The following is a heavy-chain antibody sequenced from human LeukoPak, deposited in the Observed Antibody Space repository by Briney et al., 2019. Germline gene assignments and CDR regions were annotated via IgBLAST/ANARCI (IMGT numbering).Heavy chain of an antibody. D-gene: IGHD6-13*01. CDR3: AKDLGYSSSWYYFDY. CDR2: ISGSGGST. Sequence: GGSLRLSCAASGFTFSSYAMSWVRQAPGKGLEWVSAISGSGGSTYYADSVKGRFTISRDNSKNTLYLQMNSLRAEDTAVYYCAKDLGYSSSWYYFDYWGPGTLVTVSS. CDR1: GFTFSSYA. J-gene: IGHJ4*02. V-gene: IGHV3-23*01.